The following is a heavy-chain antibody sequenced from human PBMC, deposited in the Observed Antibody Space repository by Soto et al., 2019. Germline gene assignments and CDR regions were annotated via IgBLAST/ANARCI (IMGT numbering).Heavy chain of an antibody. CDR1: GGSISSGGYY. CDR3: ATERDYYGSGSYYIGYDP. V-gene: IGHV4-31*03. CDR2: IYYSGST. J-gene: IGHJ5*02. D-gene: IGHD3-10*01. Sequence: SETLSLTCTVSGGSISSGGYYWSWIRQHPGKGLEWIGYIYYSGSTYYNPSLKSRVTISVDTSKNQFSLKLSSVPAADTAVYYRATERDYYGSGSYYIGYDPWGQGTLVTVSS.